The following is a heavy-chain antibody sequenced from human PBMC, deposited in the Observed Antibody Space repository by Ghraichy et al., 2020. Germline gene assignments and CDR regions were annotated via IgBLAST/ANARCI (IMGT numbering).Heavy chain of an antibody. D-gene: IGHD3-22*01. V-gene: IGHV3-64D*06. Sequence: GGSLRLSCSASGFTFSRYSMHWVRQAPGKGLEYVSAINDNGLNTYYADSVKGRFTISRDNSKNTLYLQMSSLRAEDKAVYYWGQMGMAYDHWGQGTLVTVSA. J-gene: IGHJ4*02. CDR2: INDNGLNT. CDR3: GQMGMAYDH. CDR1: GFTFSRYS.